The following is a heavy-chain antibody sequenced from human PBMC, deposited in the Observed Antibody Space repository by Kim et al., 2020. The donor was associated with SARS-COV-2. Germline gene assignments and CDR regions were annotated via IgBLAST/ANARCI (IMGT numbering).Heavy chain of an antibody. J-gene: IGHJ3*02. Sequence: SETLSLTCAVYGGSFSGYYWSWIRQPPGKGLEWIGEINHSGSTNYNPSLKSRVTISVDTSKNQLSLKLSSVTAADTALYYCARVLLRYFDWLLRGRDAFDIWGQGTMVTVSS. CDR3: ARVLLRYFDWLLRGRDAFDI. CDR1: GGSFSGYY. V-gene: IGHV4-34*01. CDR2: INHSGST. D-gene: IGHD3-9*01.